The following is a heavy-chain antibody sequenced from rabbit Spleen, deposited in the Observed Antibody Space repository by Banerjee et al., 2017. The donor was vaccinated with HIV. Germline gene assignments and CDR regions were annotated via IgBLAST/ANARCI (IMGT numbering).Heavy chain of an antibody. CDR2: IYTGYGST. CDR3: ARDLVGVIGWNFYL. Sequence: QEQLVESGGGLVQPEGSLTLTCTASGFSFSSSYYMCWVRQAPGKGLEWIGCIYTGYGSTYYASWAKGRFTISKTSSTTVTLQVTSLTAADTATYFCARDLVGVIGWNFYLWGPGTLVTVS. D-gene: IGHD1-1*01. CDR1: GFSFSSSYY. J-gene: IGHJ4*01. V-gene: IGHV1S45*01.